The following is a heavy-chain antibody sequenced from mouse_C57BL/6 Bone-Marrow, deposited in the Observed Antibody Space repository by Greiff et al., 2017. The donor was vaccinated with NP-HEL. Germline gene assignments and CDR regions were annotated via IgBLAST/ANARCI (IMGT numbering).Heavy chain of an antibody. CDR1: GFTFSDFY. Sequence: DVMLVESGGGLVQSGRSLRLSCATSGFTFSDFYMEWVRQAPGKGLEWIAASRNKANDYTTEYSASVKGRFIVSRDTSQSILYLQMNALRAEDTAIYYCARDGGWASTVVAPFAYWGQGTLVTVSA. V-gene: IGHV7-1*01. D-gene: IGHD1-1*01. CDR2: SRNKANDYTT. J-gene: IGHJ3*01. CDR3: ARDGGWASTVVAPFAY.